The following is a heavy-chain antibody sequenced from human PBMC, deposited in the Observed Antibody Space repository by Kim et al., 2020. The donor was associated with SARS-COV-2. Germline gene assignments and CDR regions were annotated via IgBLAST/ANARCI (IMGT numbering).Heavy chain of an antibody. J-gene: IGHJ4*02. Sequence: SETLSLTCAVYGGSFSGYYWSWIRQPPGKGLEWIGEINHSGSTNYNPSLKSRVTISVDTSKNQFSLKLSSVTAADTAVYYCARGRGRSSSYFDYWGQGTLVTVSS. CDR2: INHSGST. V-gene: IGHV4-34*01. CDR3: ARGRGRSSSYFDY. D-gene: IGHD6-6*01. CDR1: GGSFSGYY.